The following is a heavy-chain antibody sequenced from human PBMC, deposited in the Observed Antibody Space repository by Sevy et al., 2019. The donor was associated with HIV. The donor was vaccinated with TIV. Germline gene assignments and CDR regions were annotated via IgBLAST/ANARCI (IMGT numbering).Heavy chain of an antibody. CDR1: GFTFSDYY. D-gene: IGHD6-19*01. CDR3: ARRSSGWGYFDY. J-gene: IGHJ4*03. CDR2: ISGISTYT. V-gene: IGHV3-11*06. Sequence: GGSLRLSCAASGFTFSDYYMSWIRQSPGKGLEWVSLISGISTYTNYADSMKGRFTISRDNAKNSLYLQMNSLRAEDTAVYYCARRSSGWGYFDYWGQGTLVTVSS.